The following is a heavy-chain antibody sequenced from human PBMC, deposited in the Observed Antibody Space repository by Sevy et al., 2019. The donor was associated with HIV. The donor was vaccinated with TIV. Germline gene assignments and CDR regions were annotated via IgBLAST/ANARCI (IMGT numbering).Heavy chain of an antibody. Sequence: ASVKVSCKASGYTFTDYFMHWVRQAPGQGLEWMGWISPNSGGTNYAQKFQGRVTMTRDTSISTAYMELTRLRSDDTAVYYCARVLRSSSGTDYWGQGTLVTVSS. V-gene: IGHV1-2*02. CDR2: ISPNSGGT. D-gene: IGHD6-6*01. CDR1: GYTFTDYF. CDR3: ARVLRSSSGTDY. J-gene: IGHJ4*02.